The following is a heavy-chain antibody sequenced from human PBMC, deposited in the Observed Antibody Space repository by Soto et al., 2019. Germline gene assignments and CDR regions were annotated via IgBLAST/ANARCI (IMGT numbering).Heavy chain of an antibody. J-gene: IGHJ6*02. D-gene: IGHD2-15*01. CDR3: ARCSANSCYSYGVDV. CDR2: ISDRGDII. CDR1: GFTFSSCG. Sequence: GGPLRLSFAASGFTFSSCGMNWVRQAPGKGLEWVSYISDRGDIIYYAGSVKGRFTISRDNAKNSLYLQMNSLRDEDTAVYYCARCSANSCYSYGVDVWGQGTTVTVSS. V-gene: IGHV3-48*02.